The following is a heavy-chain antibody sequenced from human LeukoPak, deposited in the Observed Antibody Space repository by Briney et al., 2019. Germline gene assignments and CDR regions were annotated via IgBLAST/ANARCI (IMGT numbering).Heavy chain of an antibody. CDR3: ASSSIAARPNYYYYMDV. CDR2: ISSSSSYI. J-gene: IGHJ6*03. Sequence: GGSLRLSCAASGFTFSSYSMNWVRQAPGKGLEWVSSISSSSSYIYYADSVKGRFTISRDNAKNSLYLQMNSLRAEDTAVYYCASSSIAARPNYYYYMDVWGKGTTVTVSS. D-gene: IGHD6-6*01. CDR1: GFTFSSYS. V-gene: IGHV3-21*01.